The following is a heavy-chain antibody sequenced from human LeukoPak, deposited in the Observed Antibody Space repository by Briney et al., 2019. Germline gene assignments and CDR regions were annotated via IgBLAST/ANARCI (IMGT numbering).Heavy chain of an antibody. J-gene: IGHJ6*03. CDR1: GLTVNSSF. Sequence: GGSLRLSCVASGLTVNSSFMTWVRQAPGKGLEWVAVFYSGGATYYADSVKGRFTISRDKSKNKLYLQMNSLRVEDTGMYYCARAVGGAFYMPVWGKGTPVTVSS. D-gene: IGHD3-16*01. CDR3: ARAVGGAFYMPV. V-gene: IGHV3-53*01. CDR2: FYSGGAT.